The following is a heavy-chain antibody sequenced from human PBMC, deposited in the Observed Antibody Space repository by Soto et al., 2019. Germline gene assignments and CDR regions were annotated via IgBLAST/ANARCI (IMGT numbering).Heavy chain of an antibody. J-gene: IGHJ4*02. CDR2: ISYDGSNK. CDR1: GFTFSSYG. CDR3: AKDNYVWGSYHIDS. D-gene: IGHD3-16*02. Sequence: QVQLVESGGGVVQPGRSLRLSCAASGFTFSSYGMHWVRQAPGKGLEWVAVISYDGSNKYYADSVKGRFTISRDNSKNTLYLQMNSLRTEDTAVYYCAKDNYVWGSYHIDSWGQGTLVTVSS. V-gene: IGHV3-30*18.